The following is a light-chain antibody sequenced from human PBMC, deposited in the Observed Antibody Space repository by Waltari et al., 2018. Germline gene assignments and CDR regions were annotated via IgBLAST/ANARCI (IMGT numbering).Light chain of an antibody. CDR3: SSYASSSTSVV. J-gene: IGLJ2*01. CDR1: SRDVGGYDF. CDR2: DVT. Sequence: QSALTQPASVSGSPGQSITISCTGTSRDVGGYDFVSWYQQYPGKAPKLMIYDVTNRPSGVSYRFSGSKSGNTASLTISGLQAEDEADYYCSSYASSSTSVVFGGGTKLTVL. V-gene: IGLV2-14*01.